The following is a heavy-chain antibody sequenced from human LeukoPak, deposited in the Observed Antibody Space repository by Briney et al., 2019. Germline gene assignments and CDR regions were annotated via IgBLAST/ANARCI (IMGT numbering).Heavy chain of an antibody. CDR3: AATPVYSSSWLNYFDY. V-gene: IGHV4-4*07. J-gene: IGHJ4*02. CDR2: IYTSGST. D-gene: IGHD6-13*01. Sequence: SETLSLTCTVYGGSISSYYWGWIRQPAGKGLEWIGRIYTSGSTNYNPSLKSRVTMSVDTSKNQFSLKLSSVTAADTAVYYCAATPVYSSSWLNYFDYWGQGTLVTVSS. CDR1: GGSISSYY.